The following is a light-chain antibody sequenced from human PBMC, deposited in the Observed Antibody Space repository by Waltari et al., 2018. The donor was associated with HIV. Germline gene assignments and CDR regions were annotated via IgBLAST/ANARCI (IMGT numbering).Light chain of an antibody. V-gene: IGKV3-11*01. CDR3: QQRSNWPPEFT. CDR1: QSVSNH. J-gene: IGKJ3*01. Sequence: DTVLTQYPATLSLSPGERATLSCRASQSVSNHLAWYQQKPGQAPRLLIYDASNRATGVPARFSGSRSGTDFTLTISSLDPEDFAVYYCQQRSNWPPEFTFGPGTKVYIK. CDR2: DAS.